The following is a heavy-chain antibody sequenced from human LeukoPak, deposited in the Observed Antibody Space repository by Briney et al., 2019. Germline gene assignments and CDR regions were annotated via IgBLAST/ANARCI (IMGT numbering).Heavy chain of an antibody. CDR3: ARIAAVDLSD. J-gene: IGHJ4*02. D-gene: IGHD6-13*01. Sequence: GASVKVSCKASGYAFTCYYMHWVRQAPGQGLEWMGRINPNSGGTNYAQKFQGRVTMTRDTSISTAYMELSRLRSDDTAVYYCARIAAVDLSDWGQGTLVTVSS. V-gene: IGHV1-2*06. CDR2: INPNSGGT. CDR1: GYAFTCYY.